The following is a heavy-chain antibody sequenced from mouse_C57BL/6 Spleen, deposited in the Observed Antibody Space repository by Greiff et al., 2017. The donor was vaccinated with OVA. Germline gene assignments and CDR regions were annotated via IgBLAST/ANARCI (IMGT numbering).Heavy chain of an antibody. V-gene: IGHV1-15*01. CDR3: TRWSQYYYAMDY. Sequence: QVQLQQSGAELVRPGASVTLSCKASGYTFTDYEMHWVKQTPVHGLEWIGAIDPETGGTAYNQKFKGKAILTADKSSSTAYMELRSLTSADSAVYYCTRWSQYYYAMDYWGQGTSDTVSS. J-gene: IGHJ4*01. CDR1: GYTFTDYE. CDR2: IDPETGGT.